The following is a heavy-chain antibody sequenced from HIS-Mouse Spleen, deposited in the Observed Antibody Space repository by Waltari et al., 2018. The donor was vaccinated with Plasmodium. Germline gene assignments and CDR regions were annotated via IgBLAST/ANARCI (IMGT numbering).Heavy chain of an antibody. D-gene: IGHD2-21*02. J-gene: IGHJ2*01. CDR2: IYTSGST. CDR1: GGSISSYY. Sequence: QVQLQESGPGLVKPSETLSLTCTVSGGSISSYYWSWIRQPAGKGLEWIGRIYTSGSTNYNPSLKGRVTMSVDTSKNQFSLKLSSVTAADTAVYYCARESLEVVVVTAIYWYFDLWGRGTLVTVSS. CDR3: ARESLEVVVVTAIYWYFDL. V-gene: IGHV4-4*07.